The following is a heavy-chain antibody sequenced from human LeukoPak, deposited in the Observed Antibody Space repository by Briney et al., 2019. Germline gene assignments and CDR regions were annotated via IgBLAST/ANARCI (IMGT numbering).Heavy chain of an antibody. V-gene: IGHV3-49*04. CDR3: TRAGRAYNYGYWWFDP. D-gene: IGHD5-18*01. CDR1: GFTYCDYA. CDR2: IKSKAHGGRT. J-gene: IGHJ5*02. Sequence: PGGSLRLSCTTSGFTYCDYAMSWVRQAPGKGLEWVSFIKSKAHGGRTEYAASVKGRFILSRDDSKSIVYLQMNGLKTEDTGVYYCTRAGRAYNYGYWWFDPWRQGTLATVSS.